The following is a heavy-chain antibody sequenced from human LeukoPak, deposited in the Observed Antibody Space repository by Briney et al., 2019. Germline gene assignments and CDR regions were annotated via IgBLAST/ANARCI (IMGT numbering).Heavy chain of an antibody. CDR2: IRYDGSNK. Sequence: GGSLRLSCAASGFTFSSYGMHWVRQAPGKGLEWVAFIRYDGSNKYYADSVKGRFTISRDNSKNTLYLQMNSLRAEDTAVYYCAKGDSSSWYSHDYWGQGTLVTVSS. CDR1: GFTFSSYG. D-gene: IGHD6-13*01. J-gene: IGHJ4*02. V-gene: IGHV3-30*02. CDR3: AKGDSSSWYSHDY.